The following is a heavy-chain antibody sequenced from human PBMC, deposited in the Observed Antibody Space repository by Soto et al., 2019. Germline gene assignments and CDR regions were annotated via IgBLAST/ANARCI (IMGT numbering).Heavy chain of an antibody. D-gene: IGHD3-9*01. CDR1: GYSFTSYW. CDR3: ARLGFEYDTLTAYYNVHHYYGLDV. Sequence: PGESLKISCKGSGYSFTSYWIGWERQMPGKGLEWMGIIYPGDSDTRYSPSFQGQVTISADKSISTAYLQWSSLKASDTAIYYCARLGFEYDTLTAYYNVHHYYGLDVWGQGTSVTVSS. CDR2: IYPGDSDT. J-gene: IGHJ6*02. V-gene: IGHV5-51*01.